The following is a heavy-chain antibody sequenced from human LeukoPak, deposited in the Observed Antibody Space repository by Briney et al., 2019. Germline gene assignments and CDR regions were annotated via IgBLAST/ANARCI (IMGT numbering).Heavy chain of an antibody. J-gene: IGHJ4*02. Sequence: PGGSPRLSCEASGVTFNKYAMNWVCQAPGKGLEWVSTISGSGGATYYADSVKGRFTISRDNSKNTLYLQMKSLRVEDTAVYSCAKDQKSSYYYDTSGYKSPPFDQWGQGTLVTVSS. CDR3: AKDQKSSYYYDTSGYKSPPFDQ. D-gene: IGHD3-22*01. CDR1: GVTFNKYA. V-gene: IGHV3-23*01. CDR2: ISGSGGAT.